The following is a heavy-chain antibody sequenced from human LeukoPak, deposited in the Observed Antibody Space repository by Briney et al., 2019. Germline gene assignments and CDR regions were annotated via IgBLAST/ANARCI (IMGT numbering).Heavy chain of an antibody. CDR1: GGSISSGSXY. CDR2: IYTSGST. D-gene: IGHD3-22*01. CDR3: ARGHYYDSSGYYAVFDY. V-gene: IGHV4-61*02. J-gene: IGHJ4*02. Sequence: LTCTXXGGSISSGSXYWSWIRQPAGKGLEWIERIYTSGSTNYNPSLKSRVTISLDTSKNQFSLKLSSVTAADTAVYYCARGHYYDSSGYYAVFDYWGQGTLVTVSS.